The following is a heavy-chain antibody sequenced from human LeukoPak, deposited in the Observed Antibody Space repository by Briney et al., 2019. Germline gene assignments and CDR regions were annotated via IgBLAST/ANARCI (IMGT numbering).Heavy chain of an antibody. J-gene: IGHJ5*02. D-gene: IGHD2-15*01. CDR2: IYYSGST. CDR1: GGSISSYY. V-gene: IGHV4-59*12. Sequence: SETLSLTCTVSGGSISSYYWSWIRQPPGKGLEWIGYIYYSGSTNYNPSLKSRVTISVDKSKNQFSLKLSSVTAADTAVYYCARDLGVAATSNWFDPWGQGTLVTVSS. CDR3: ARDLGVAATSNWFDP.